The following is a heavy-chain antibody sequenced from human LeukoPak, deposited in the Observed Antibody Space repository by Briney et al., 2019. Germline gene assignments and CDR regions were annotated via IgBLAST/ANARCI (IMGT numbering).Heavy chain of an antibody. CDR1: GGTFSSYA. Sequence: GSSVKVSCKASGGTFSSYAINWVRQATGQGLEWMGWMNPNSGNTGYAQKFQGRVTMTRNTSISTAYMELSSLRSEDTAVYYCARGGRRTENWFDPWGQGTLVTVSS. J-gene: IGHJ5*02. CDR3: ARGGRRTENWFDP. CDR2: MNPNSGNT. V-gene: IGHV1-8*02. D-gene: IGHD1-14*01.